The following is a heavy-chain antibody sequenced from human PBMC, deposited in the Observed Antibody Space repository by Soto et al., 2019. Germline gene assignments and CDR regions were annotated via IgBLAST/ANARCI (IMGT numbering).Heavy chain of an antibody. CDR1: GYTFTSYD. CDR3: AKDWYYDILTGYYGWPN. J-gene: IGHJ4*02. D-gene: IGHD3-9*01. Sequence: ASVKVSCKASGYTFTSYDINWVRQATGQGLEWMGWMNPNSGNTGYAQKFQGRVTMTRNTSISTAYMELSSLRSEDTAVYYCAKDWYYDILTGYYGWPNWGQGTLVTVSS. V-gene: IGHV1-8*01. CDR2: MNPNSGNT.